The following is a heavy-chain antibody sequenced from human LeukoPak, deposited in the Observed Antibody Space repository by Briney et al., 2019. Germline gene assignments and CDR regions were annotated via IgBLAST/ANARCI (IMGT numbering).Heavy chain of an antibody. V-gene: IGHV3-30-3*01. D-gene: IGHD2-2*01. J-gene: IGHJ5*02. Sequence: GGSLRLSCAASGFTFSSYAMHWVRQAPGKGLEWVAVISYDGSNKYYADSVKGRFTISRDNSKNTLYLQMNSLRAEDTAVYYCAKGRCSSTSCYLGDSNWFDPWGQGTLVTVSS. CDR2: ISYDGSNK. CDR1: GFTFSSYA. CDR3: AKGRCSSTSCYLGDSNWFDP.